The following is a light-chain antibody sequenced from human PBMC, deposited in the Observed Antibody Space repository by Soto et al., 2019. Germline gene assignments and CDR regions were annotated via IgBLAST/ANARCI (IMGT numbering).Light chain of an antibody. CDR1: QSISRW. CDR3: QQYDSYPYT. Sequence: DIQMTQSPSTLSASVGDRVTITCRASQSISRWSAWYQQKPGKAPKLLIYDASSLQSGVPSRFSGGGSGTELTLTISSLQPDDFATYYSQQYDSYPYTFGQGTKVDIK. CDR2: DAS. V-gene: IGKV1-5*01. J-gene: IGKJ2*01.